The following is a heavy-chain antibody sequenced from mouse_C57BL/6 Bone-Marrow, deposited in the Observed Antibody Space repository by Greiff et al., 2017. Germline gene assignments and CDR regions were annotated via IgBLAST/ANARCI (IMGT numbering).Heavy chain of an antibody. CDR2: IYPRSGNT. Sequence: VQGVESGAELARPGASVKLSCKASGYTFTSYGISWVKQRTGQGLEWIGEIYPRSGNTYYNEKFKGKATLTADKSSSTAYMELRSLTSEDSAVYFCARLGPHYYGSSWYFDVWGTGTTVTVSS. CDR1: GYTFTSYG. V-gene: IGHV1-81*01. D-gene: IGHD1-1*01. CDR3: ARLGPHYYGSSWYFDV. J-gene: IGHJ1*03.